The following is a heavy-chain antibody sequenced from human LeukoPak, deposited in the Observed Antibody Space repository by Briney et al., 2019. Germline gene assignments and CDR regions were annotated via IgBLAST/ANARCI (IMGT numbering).Heavy chain of an antibody. V-gene: IGHV1-3*03. D-gene: IGHD6-19*01. CDR2: ITTGRGET. J-gene: IGHJ4*02. CDR3: ARGGKQWRGGNYFDS. Sequence: ASVKVSCKASGHTFTDYALHWVRQAPGQSLEWMGWITTGRGETRYSQEFQRRITFTRDTSASTVYMDLSDLRSEDTAVYYCARGGKQWRGGNYFDSWGQGTLVAVSS. CDR1: GHTFTDYA.